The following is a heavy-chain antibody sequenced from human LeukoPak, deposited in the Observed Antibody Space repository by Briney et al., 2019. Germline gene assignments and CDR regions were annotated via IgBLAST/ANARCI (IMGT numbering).Heavy chain of an antibody. D-gene: IGHD3-22*01. CDR3: ARRSDDSSGYHDAFDI. V-gene: IGHV5-51*03. CDR1: GYSFTSYW. CDR2: IYPGDSDT. Sequence: GESLKISCKGSGYSFTSYWIGWVRQMPGKGLEWMGIIYPGDSDTRYSPSFQGQVTISADKSISTAYLQWSSLKASDTAMYYCARRSDDSSGYHDAFDIWGQGTMVTVSS. J-gene: IGHJ3*02.